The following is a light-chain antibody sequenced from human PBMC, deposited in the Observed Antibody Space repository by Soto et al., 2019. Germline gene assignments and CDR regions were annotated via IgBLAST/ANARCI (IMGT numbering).Light chain of an antibody. V-gene: IGKV1-5*01. CDR1: QSISSW. CDR2: DAS. Sequence: DIQMTQSPSTMSASVGDRVTITCRARQSISSWLAWYQQKPGKAPKLLIYDASSLESGVPSRFSDRGSGTEFTHTISSLQPDDFATYYYQQNNSNSLWTFEQGTKVEIK. CDR3: QQNNSNSLWT. J-gene: IGKJ1*01.